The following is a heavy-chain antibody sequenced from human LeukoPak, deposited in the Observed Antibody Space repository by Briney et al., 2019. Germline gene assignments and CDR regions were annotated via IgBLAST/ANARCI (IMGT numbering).Heavy chain of an antibody. Sequence: GGSLRLSCAASGFTFSTYAMSWVRQAPGKGLEWISHITWSGSTIFYADSVKGRFTISRDSAKNSLYLQMSSLRDEDTAVYYCARDAGNSGYGMDVWGQGTTVTVSS. D-gene: IGHD6-19*01. V-gene: IGHV3-48*02. CDR2: ITWSGSTI. CDR3: ARDAGNSGYGMDV. J-gene: IGHJ6*02. CDR1: GFTFSTYA.